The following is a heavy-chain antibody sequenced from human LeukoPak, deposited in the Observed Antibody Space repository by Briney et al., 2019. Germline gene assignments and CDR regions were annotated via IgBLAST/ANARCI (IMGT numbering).Heavy chain of an antibody. CDR3: ARDSLRGNFDY. D-gene: IGHD3-10*01. J-gene: IGHJ4*02. CDR1: GVSISGYY. V-gene: IGHV4-4*07. Sequence: PSETLSLTCTVSGVSISGYYWSWVRRPAGKGLEWVGHIYTSVSTNYNPSLKSRATMSVDTSKNQFSLKLSSVTAADTAVYYCARDSLRGNFDYWGQGTLVTVSS. CDR2: IYTSVST.